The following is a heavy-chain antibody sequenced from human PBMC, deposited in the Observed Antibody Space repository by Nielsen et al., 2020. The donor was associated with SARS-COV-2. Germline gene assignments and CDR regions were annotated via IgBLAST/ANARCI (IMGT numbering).Heavy chain of an antibody. D-gene: IGHD5-18*01. J-gene: IGHJ6*02. CDR3: AKDPDRGYRPHGMDV. CDR2: IKQDGSEK. V-gene: IGHV3-7*01. CDR1: GFTFSSYW. Sequence: GESLKISCAASGFTFSSYWMSWVRQAPGKGLEWVANIKQDGSEKYYVDSVKGRFTISRDNAKNSLYLQMNSLRAEDTAVYYCAKDPDRGYRPHGMDVWGQGTTVTVSS.